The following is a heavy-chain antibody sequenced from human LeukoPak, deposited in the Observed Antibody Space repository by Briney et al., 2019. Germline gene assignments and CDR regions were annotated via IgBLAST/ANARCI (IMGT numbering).Heavy chain of an antibody. CDR2: IYPGDSDT. J-gene: IGHJ3*02. CDR1: GYSFTSYW. Sequence: GESLKISCKGSGYSFTSYWIGWVRQMPGKGLEWMGIIYPGDSDTRYSPSFQGQVTISADKSISTAYLQWSSLKASDTAMYYCARSHSARDDLWSGYYPDAFDIWGQGTMVTVSS. CDR3: ARSHSARDDLWSGYYPDAFDI. D-gene: IGHD3-3*01. V-gene: IGHV5-51*01.